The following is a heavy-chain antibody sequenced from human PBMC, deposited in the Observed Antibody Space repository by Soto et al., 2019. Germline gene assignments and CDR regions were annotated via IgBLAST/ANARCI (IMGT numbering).Heavy chain of an antibody. J-gene: IGHJ4*02. V-gene: IGHV3-23*01. CDR1: ECTFISYG. CDR2: ISGSGGST. Sequence: GVSLRLSCGASECTFISYGVSWIRQNPGKGLEWVSGISGSGGSTYHADSVKGRFTISRDNSKNTLYLQLNSLRAEDTAVYYCAKGGGYDATGIFDYWGQGTLVTVFS. CDR3: AKGGGYDATGIFDY. D-gene: IGHD5-12*01.